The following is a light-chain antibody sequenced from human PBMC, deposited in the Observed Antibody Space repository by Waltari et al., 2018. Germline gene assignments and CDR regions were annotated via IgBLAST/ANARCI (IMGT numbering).Light chain of an antibody. J-gene: IGLJ1*01. V-gene: IGLV2-23*02. CDR1: SSDVGSYNL. CDR2: EVS. Sequence: QSALTQPASVSGSPGQSITISCTGTSSDVGSYNLVSWYQQHPGKAPKLMIYEVSKRPSVVSNRFSGSKSGNTASLTISGLQAEDEADYYCCSYAGSSTFVFGTGTKVTVL. CDR3: CSYAGSSTFV.